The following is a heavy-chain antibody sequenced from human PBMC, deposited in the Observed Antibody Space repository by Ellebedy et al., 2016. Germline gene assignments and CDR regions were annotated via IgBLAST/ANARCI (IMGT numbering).Heavy chain of an antibody. J-gene: IGHJ4*02. CDR3: ARGDSSSSRVYY. CDR1: GGSISSGGYY. Sequence: SETLSLTCTVSGGSISSGGYYWSWIRQHPGKGLEWIGYIYYSGSTYYNPSLKSRVTISVDTSKNQFSLKLSSVTAADTAVYYCARGDSSSSRVYYWGQGTLVTVSS. D-gene: IGHD6-6*01. V-gene: IGHV4-30-4*08. CDR2: IYYSGST.